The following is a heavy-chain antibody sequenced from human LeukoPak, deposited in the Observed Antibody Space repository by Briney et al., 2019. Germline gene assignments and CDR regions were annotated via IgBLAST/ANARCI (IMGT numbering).Heavy chain of an antibody. V-gene: IGHV3-23*01. CDR2: FSGSGDTT. D-gene: IGHD6-19*01. CDR1: GFTFSSYW. CDR3: AKSYSSGWFGLYFDS. J-gene: IGHJ4*02. Sequence: GGSLRLSCAASGFTFSSYWMSWVRQAPGKGLEWVSTFSGSGDTTYYADSVKGRFAISTDNSKNTLYLQMDSLRAEDTAVYYCAKSYSSGWFGLYFDSWGQGTLVTVSS.